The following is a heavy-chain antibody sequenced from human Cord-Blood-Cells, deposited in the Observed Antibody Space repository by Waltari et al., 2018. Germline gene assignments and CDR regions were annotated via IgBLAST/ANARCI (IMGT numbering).Heavy chain of an antibody. J-gene: IGHJ4*02. Sequence: VQLQQWGAGLLKPSEALSLTCAVSGGSFSGYYWSWIRQPPGQGLEWSGAINHSGSTNYTPSLKSRVTISVDTSKNQFSLKLSSVTAADTAVYYCARTVYSGSSFDYWGQGTLVTVSS. CDR2: INHSGST. V-gene: IGHV4-34*01. CDR1: GGSFSGYY. CDR3: ARTVYSGSSFDY. D-gene: IGHD1-26*01.